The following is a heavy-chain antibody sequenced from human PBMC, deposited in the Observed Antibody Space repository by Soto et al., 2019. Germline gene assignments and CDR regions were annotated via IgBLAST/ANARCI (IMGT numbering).Heavy chain of an antibody. V-gene: IGHV3-7*01. Sequence: EVQLVASGGDLVQPGGSLRLSWAASGFTFTNYWMSWVRQAPGKGLEWVADINGDGSGKYYVDSVKGRFTISRDNSKNSVYLEMSSLRVEDTAIYYCAVYDVFWPQGTMVTVSS. D-gene: IGHD3-22*01. CDR2: INGDGSGK. J-gene: IGHJ3*01. CDR3: AVYDVF. CDR1: GFTFTNYW.